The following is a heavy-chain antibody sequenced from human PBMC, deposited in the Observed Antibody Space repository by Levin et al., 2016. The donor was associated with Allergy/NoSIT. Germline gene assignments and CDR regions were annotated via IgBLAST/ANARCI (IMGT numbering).Heavy chain of an antibody. Sequence: WVRQAPGQRLEWMGWINAGNGNTKYSQKLQDRLTITRDTFASTAYMELSGLRSEDTATYYCARGDPPSYYYYYYMDVWGKGTAVTVSS. CDR3: ARGDPPSYYYYYYMDV. V-gene: IGHV1-3*01. J-gene: IGHJ6*03. CDR2: INAGNGNT.